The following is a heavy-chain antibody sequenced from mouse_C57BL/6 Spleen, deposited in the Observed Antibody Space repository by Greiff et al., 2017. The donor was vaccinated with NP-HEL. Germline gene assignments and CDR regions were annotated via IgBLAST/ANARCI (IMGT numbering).Heavy chain of an antibody. CDR1: GFNIKDDY. Sequence: EVQLQQSGAELVRPGASVKLSCTASGFNIKDDYMHWVKQRPEQGLEWIGWIDPENGDTEYASKFQGKATITADTSSNTAYLQLSSLTPEDTAVYYCTFYDGLAYWGQGTLVTVSA. D-gene: IGHD2-3*01. CDR2: IDPENGDT. CDR3: TFYDGLAY. J-gene: IGHJ3*01. V-gene: IGHV14-4*01.